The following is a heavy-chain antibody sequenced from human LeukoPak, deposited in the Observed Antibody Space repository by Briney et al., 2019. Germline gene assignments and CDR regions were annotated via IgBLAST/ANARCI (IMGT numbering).Heavy chain of an antibody. CDR2: ISSTSAHI. D-gene: IGHD2-2*01. CDR3: TSRYCTTTNCYSFDN. J-gene: IGHJ3*02. CDR1: GFTFRDAA. Sequence: GGSLRLSCAVSGFTFRDAAMNWVRQAPGKGLEWVSSISSTSAHIFYADSVKGRFSISRDNAKNSLYLQMNSLRVEDTAVYYCTSRYCTTTNCYSFDNWGHGTLVTVSS. V-gene: IGHV3-21*01.